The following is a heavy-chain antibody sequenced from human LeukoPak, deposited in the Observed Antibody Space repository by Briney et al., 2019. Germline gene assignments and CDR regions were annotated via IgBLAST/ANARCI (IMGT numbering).Heavy chain of an antibody. V-gene: IGHV3-48*04. Sequence: PGGSLRLSCAASGFTFSSYGMNWVRQAPGKGLEWVSYISRSSGSIYYAESVKGRFTISRDNAKNSLYLQMNSLRAEDTAMYYCTTASRSSSWPPPTWGQGTLVTVSS. CDR1: GFTFSSYG. CDR2: ISRSSGSI. CDR3: TTASRSSSWPPPT. J-gene: IGHJ5*02. D-gene: IGHD6-13*01.